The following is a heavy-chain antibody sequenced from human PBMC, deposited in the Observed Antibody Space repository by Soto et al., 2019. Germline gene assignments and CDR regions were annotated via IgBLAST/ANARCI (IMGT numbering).Heavy chain of an antibody. V-gene: IGHV4-61*01. CDR1: GGSVSSGSCY. D-gene: IGHD1-7*01. J-gene: IGHJ4*02. CDR3: ARVLKKTGTPNSFDY. Sequence: PSETLSLTCTVSGGSVSSGSCYWSWIRQPPGKGLEWIGYIYYSGSTNYNPSLKSRVTISVDTSKNQFSLKLSSVTAADTAVYYCARVLKKTGTPNSFDYWGQGTLVTV. CDR2: IYYSGST.